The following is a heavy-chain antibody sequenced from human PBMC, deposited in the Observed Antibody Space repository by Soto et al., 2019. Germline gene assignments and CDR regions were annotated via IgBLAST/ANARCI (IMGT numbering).Heavy chain of an antibody. CDR2: VDYSGST. V-gene: IGHV4-31*03. D-gene: IGHD6-6*01. CDR3: AGGVGIAARRIDY. Sequence: QVQLQESGPGLVKPSQTLSLTCTVSGGSIRSGGYYWSWIRQHPGKGLEWIGYVDYSGSTYYNPSLKRRVTISVDTSKNQFSLKLSSVSAADTAVYYCAGGVGIAARRIDYWGQGTLVTVSS. CDR1: GGSIRSGGYY. J-gene: IGHJ4*02.